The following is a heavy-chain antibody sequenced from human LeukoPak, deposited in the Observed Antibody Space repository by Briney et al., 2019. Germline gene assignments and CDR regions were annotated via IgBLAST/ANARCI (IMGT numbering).Heavy chain of an antibody. Sequence: PSQTLSLTCTVSGGSISSGGYYWSWIRQHPGKGLEWIGYIYYSGSTYYNPSLKSRVTISVDTSKNQFSLKLSSVTAADTAVYYCAREGPHESSRENDALDIWGQGTMVTVSS. CDR2: IYYSGST. CDR3: AREGPHESSRENDALDI. D-gene: IGHD1-26*01. V-gene: IGHV4-31*03. CDR1: GGSISSGGYY. J-gene: IGHJ3*02.